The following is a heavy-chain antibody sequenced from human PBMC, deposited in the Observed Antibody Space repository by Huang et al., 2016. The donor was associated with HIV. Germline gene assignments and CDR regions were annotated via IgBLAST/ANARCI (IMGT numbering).Heavy chain of an antibody. D-gene: IGHD4-17*01. CDR1: GYTFTDYW. CDR2: IFPDDSDT. V-gene: IGHV5-51*01. CDR3: ARHEDGDYIDY. J-gene: IGHJ4*02. Sequence: EVQLVQSGAEVKKPGESVKISCKASGYTFTDYWIGWVRHMPGKGLEWMGIIFPDDSDTRYSPSFQGQVTFSVDTSASTAYLQWSSLTASDTAIYYCARHEDGDYIDYWGQGTLVTVSS.